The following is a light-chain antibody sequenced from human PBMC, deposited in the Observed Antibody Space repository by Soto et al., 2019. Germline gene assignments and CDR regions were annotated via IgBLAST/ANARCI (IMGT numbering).Light chain of an antibody. CDR2: DAS. CDR3: QQVHDYPIT. J-gene: IGKJ4*01. V-gene: IGKV1-9*01. CDR1: QDISSY. Sequence: DIQLTQSPSFLSASVGDRVTVTCRSSQDISSYLAWYQQKPGKAPKILIYDASTLQSGVPPRFGGSGSGTAFTLTISSLQPEDFATYFCQQVHDYPITFGGGTKVEIK.